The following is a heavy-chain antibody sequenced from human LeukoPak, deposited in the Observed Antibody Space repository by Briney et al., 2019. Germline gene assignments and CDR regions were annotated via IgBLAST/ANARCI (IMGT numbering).Heavy chain of an antibody. J-gene: IGHJ3*02. D-gene: IGHD3-22*01. CDR1: GDTFTGYY. CDR3: AKTGYYYDISGYYSSSDAFDI. CDR2: INPNSGGT. Sequence: ASVEVSCKASGDTFTGYYMHWVRQAPGQGLEWMGWINPNSGGTNYAQKFQGRVTMTRDTSISTAYMELSRLRSDDTAVYYCAKTGYYYDISGYYSSSDAFDIWGQGTMVTVSS. V-gene: IGHV1-2*02.